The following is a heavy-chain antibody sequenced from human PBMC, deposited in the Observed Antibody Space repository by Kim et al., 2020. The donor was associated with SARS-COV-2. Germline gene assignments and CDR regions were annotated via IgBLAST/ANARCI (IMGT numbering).Heavy chain of an antibody. D-gene: IGHD6-19*01. Sequence: GGSLRLSCAVTGFSVSSNHMSWVRQAPGEGLEWVSVIYTDSTTFYADSVKGRFTISRDNSKNTLHFQMNSLRAEDTATYYCARGSSNSGWYVYDYWGQGTLDTVSS. CDR1: GFSVSSNH. CDR2: IYTDSTT. J-gene: IGHJ4*02. V-gene: IGHV3-53*01. CDR3: ARGSSNSGWYVYDY.